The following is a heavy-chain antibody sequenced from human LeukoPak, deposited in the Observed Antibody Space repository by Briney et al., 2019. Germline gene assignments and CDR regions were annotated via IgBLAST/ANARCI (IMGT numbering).Heavy chain of an antibody. Sequence: SETLSLTCVVSDGSFRGYHWNWIRQPPGKGLEWIGEITYGGTTNYNPSLRSRVTMSVDTSKKQFSLKLTSVTAADTAVYYCARGRYCSSANCYDWFGPWGQGTLVSVSS. D-gene: IGHD2-2*01. CDR2: ITYGGTT. V-gene: IGHV4-34*01. CDR1: DGSFRGYH. J-gene: IGHJ5*02. CDR3: ARGRYCSSANCYDWFGP.